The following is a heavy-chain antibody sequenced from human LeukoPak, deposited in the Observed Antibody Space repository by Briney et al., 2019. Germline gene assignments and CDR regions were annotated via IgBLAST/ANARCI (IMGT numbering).Heavy chain of an antibody. Sequence: GRSLRLSCAASGFTFSSYGVHWVRQAPGKGVEWVAVISYDGSNKYYADSVTGRFTTSRDNSKNTLYLQMTSLRAEDTAVYSCAKDRDGYDVDYWGQGTLVTVSS. D-gene: IGHD5-24*01. CDR3: AKDRDGYDVDY. V-gene: IGHV3-30*18. CDR2: ISYDGSNK. J-gene: IGHJ4*02. CDR1: GFTFSSYG.